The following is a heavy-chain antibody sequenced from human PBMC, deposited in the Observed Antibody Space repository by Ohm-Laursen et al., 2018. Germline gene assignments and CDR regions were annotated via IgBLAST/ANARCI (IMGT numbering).Heavy chain of an antibody. Sequence: GSLRLSCAAFGFTFSNYVMSWVRRAPGKGLEWVSGIGGSGDITYSADSVRGRFIISRDNSKNTLYLQMNSLRADDTAVYYCAKDFHSGSGSYTDFDYWGQGTLVTVSS. J-gene: IGHJ4*02. CDR1: GFTFSNYV. CDR3: AKDFHSGSGSYTDFDY. CDR2: IGGSGDIT. V-gene: IGHV3-23*01. D-gene: IGHD3-10*01.